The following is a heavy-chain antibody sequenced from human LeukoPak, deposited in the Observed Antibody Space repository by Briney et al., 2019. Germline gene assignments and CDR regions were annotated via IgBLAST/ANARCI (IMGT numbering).Heavy chain of an antibody. CDR1: GFTFTSFG. D-gene: IGHD4-11*01. CDR3: GRWRESSNWPPGYLQH. Sequence: ASVKVSCKASGFTFTSFGFSWVRQAPGQGLEWMGWISAYNGNTNYAQSLRGRVTMTTDASTSTVYMELRSLRSDDTAVYYCGRWRESSNWPPGYLQHWGQGTLVIVSS. CDR2: ISAYNGNT. J-gene: IGHJ1*01. V-gene: IGHV1-18*01.